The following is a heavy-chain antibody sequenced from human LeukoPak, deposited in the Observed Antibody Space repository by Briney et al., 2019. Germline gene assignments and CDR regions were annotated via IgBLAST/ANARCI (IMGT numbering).Heavy chain of an antibody. CDR1: GYTFTSYG. CDR3: ARGLYYDFWSGYLGYGSTYYYYYMDV. Sequence: ASVKVSCKASGYTFTSYGISWVRQAPGQGLEWMGWISAYNGTPNYAQKFQGGVTMPTDTSTSTAYMGLRSLRSDDTAVYYCARGLYYDFWSGYLGYGSTYYYYYMDVWGKGTTVTVSS. CDR2: ISAYNGTP. V-gene: IGHV1-18*01. D-gene: IGHD3-3*01. J-gene: IGHJ6*03.